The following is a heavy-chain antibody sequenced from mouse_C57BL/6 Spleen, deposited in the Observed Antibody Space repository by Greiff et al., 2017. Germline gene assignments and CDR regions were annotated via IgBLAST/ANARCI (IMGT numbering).Heavy chain of an antibody. D-gene: IGHD3-2*02. CDR2: IDPSDSYT. CDR3: ARGSSGYGNAMGG. J-gene: IGHJ4*01. Sequence: VQLQQPGAELVMPGASVKLSCTASGYTFTSYWMHWVKQRPGQGLEWIGAIDPSDSYTNYNQKLKGKSTLTVDKSSSTAYMQLSSLTSEDAAVYYCARGSSGYGNAMGGWGQRTSVTVSS. V-gene: IGHV1-69*01. CDR1: GYTFTSYW.